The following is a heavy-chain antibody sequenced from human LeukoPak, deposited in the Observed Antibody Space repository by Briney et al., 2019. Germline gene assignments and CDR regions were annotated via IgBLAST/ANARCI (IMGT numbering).Heavy chain of an antibody. J-gene: IGHJ4*02. D-gene: IGHD3-3*01. CDR3: AKDPPSSYDFWECGRDY. CDR1: GFIFSIHT. V-gene: IGHV3-23*01. Sequence: GESLRLSCAPSGFIFSIHTMTWVRQPPGKVLEWVSSISSSGGNTYYAQSVQGRFTISTDNSTNTLYMQMNSLRAEDTAVYYCAKDPPSSYDFWECGRDYWGQGTLVTVSS. CDR2: ISSSGGNT.